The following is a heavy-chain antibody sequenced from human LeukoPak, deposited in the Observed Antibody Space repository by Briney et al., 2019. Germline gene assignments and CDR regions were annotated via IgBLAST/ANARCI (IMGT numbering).Heavy chain of an antibody. CDR3: ASRTITMVRGVIRGWFDP. V-gene: IGHV4-38-2*02. J-gene: IGHJ5*02. D-gene: IGHD3-10*01. CDR1: GYSISSGYF. CDR2: IYHSGST. Sequence: PSETLSLTCTVSGYSISSGYFWGWIRQPPGKGLEWIGEIYHSGSTNYNPSLKSRVTISVDKSENQFSLKLSSVTAADTAVYYCASRTITMVRGVIRGWFDPWGQGTLVTVSS.